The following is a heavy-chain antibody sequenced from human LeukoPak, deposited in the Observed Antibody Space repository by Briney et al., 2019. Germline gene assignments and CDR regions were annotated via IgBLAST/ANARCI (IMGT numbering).Heavy chain of an antibody. Sequence: PGRSLRLSCAASGFTFSSYWMHWVRQAPGEGLVWVSRINSDGSSTSYADSVKGRFTISRDNAKNTLYLQMNSLRAEDTAVYYCARIPRLTTYPYYFDYWGQGTLVTVSS. CDR2: INSDGSST. V-gene: IGHV3-74*01. D-gene: IGHD3-22*01. J-gene: IGHJ4*02. CDR3: ARIPRLTTYPYYFDY. CDR1: GFTFSSYW.